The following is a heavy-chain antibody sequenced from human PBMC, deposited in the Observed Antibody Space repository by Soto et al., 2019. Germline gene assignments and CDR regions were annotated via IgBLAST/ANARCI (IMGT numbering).Heavy chain of an antibody. CDR2: AYHNGLT. V-gene: IGHV4-4*02. Sequence: PSETLSLSCAVSGDSITSNVWWSWIRQSPGKGLEWIGEAYHNGLTNYNPSLQSRVTMSTDTSKNQFSLKLTSVTAADTAMYYCARDAALPGAADRFEYWGQGTLVPVSS. CDR1: GDSITSNVW. D-gene: IGHD2-15*01. CDR3: ARDAALPGAADRFEY. J-gene: IGHJ4*02.